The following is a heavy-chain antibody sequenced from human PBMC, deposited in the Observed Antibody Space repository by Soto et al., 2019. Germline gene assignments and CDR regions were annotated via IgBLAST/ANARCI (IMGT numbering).Heavy chain of an antibody. D-gene: IGHD1-1*01. J-gene: IGHJ1*01. Sequence: QIQLVQSGAEVKKFGASVKVSCKGSGYRFYTSGISWVRQAPGQGLEWMGWISVYNGNTSYAQKFQGRVTMTTHSYANTAYMELRSLKSDDTAVYYCAKTEYTDVLGPYLHWGPGTLVTVSS. CDR2: ISVYNGNT. CDR3: AKTEYTDVLGPYLH. V-gene: IGHV1-18*01. CDR1: GYRFYTSG.